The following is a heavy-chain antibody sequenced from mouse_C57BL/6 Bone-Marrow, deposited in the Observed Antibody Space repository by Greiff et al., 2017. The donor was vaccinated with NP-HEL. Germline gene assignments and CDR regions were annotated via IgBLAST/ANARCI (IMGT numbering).Heavy chain of an antibody. CDR2: ISNGGGST. J-gene: IGHJ4*01. CDR1: GFTFSDYY. Sequence: EVQGVESGGGLVQPGGSLKLSCAASGFTFSDYYMYWVRQTPEKRLEWVAYISNGGGSTYYPDTVKGRFTISRDNAKNTLYLQMSRLKSEDTAMYYCARRSDYYGNMDYWGQGTSVTVSS. D-gene: IGHD1-1*01. V-gene: IGHV5-12*01. CDR3: ARRSDYYGNMDY.